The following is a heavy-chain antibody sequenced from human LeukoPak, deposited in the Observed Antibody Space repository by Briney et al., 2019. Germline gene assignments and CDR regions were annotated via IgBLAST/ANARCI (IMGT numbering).Heavy chain of an antibody. CDR3: ARSVGSYLDAFDI. CDR1: GASISSYY. V-gene: IGHV4-59*08. Sequence: SETLSLTCTVSGASISSYYWSWIRQPPGKGLEWIGYIYYSGSANYNPSLKSRVTISVDTSKNQFSLKLSSVTAADTAVYYCARSVGSYLDAFDIWGQGTMVTVSS. J-gene: IGHJ3*02. CDR2: IYYSGSA. D-gene: IGHD1-26*01.